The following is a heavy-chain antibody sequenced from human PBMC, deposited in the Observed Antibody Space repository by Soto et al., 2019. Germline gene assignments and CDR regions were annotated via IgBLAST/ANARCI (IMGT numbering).Heavy chain of an antibody. J-gene: IGHJ4*01. V-gene: IGHV1-18*01. CDR3: ARSGGWSSQIHY. CDR2: ISAYHSNT. Sequence: QVQLVQSGAEVKKPGASVTVSCKASGYTFTSFGITGVRQAPGQGLEWMGWISAYHSNTNYAQNFRGRFTMTTDTSTTTAYMELRNLRSDDTALYYCARSGGWSSQIHYWGEGTLVTVSS. D-gene: IGHD6-19*01. CDR1: GYTFTSFG.